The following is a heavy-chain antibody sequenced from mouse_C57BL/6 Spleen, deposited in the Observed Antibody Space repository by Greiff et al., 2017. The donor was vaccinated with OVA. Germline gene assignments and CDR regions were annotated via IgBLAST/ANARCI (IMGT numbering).Heavy chain of an antibody. Sequence: VQLQQSGPGLVQPSQSLSITCTVSGFSLTSYGVHWVRQSPGKGLEWLGVIWSGGSTDYNAAFISRLSISKDNSKSQVFFKMNSLQADDTAIYYCARMKEGYAMDYWGQGTSVTVSS. CDR1: GFSLTSYG. CDR2: IWSGGST. J-gene: IGHJ4*01. V-gene: IGHV2-2*01. CDR3: ARMKEGYAMDY.